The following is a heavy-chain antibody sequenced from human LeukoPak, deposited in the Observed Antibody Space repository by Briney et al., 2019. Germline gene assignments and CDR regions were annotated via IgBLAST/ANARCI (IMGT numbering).Heavy chain of an antibody. CDR2: IIPIFGTA. D-gene: IGHD3-22*01. V-gene: IGHV1-69*13. Sequence: SVKVSCKASGGTFSSYAISWVRQAPGQGLEWMGGIIPIFGTANYAQKFQGRVTITADESTSTAYMELSSLRSEDTAVYYCARESSHYYDSSGHRNYYFDYWGQGTLVTVSS. J-gene: IGHJ4*02. CDR1: GGTFSSYA. CDR3: ARESSHYYDSSGHRNYYFDY.